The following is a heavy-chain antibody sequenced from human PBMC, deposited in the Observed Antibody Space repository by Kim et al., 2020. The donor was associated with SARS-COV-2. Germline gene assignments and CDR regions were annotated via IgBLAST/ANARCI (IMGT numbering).Heavy chain of an antibody. D-gene: IGHD5-12*01. V-gene: IGHV4-34*01. Sequence: SETLSLTCAVYGGSFSGYYWSWIRQPPGKGLEWIGEINHSGSTNYNPSLKSRVTISVDTSKNQFSLKLISVTAADTAVYYCARALIRGYSGYDYAPAPFFDYWGQGTLVTVSS. CDR2: INHSGST. J-gene: IGHJ4*02. CDR1: GGSFSGYY. CDR3: ARALIRGYSGYDYAPAPFFDY.